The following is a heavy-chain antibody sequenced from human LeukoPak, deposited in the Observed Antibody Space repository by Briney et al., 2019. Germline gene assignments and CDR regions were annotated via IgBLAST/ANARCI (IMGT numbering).Heavy chain of an antibody. J-gene: IGHJ4*02. CDR3: ARGYYDTSGYYLAAY. CDR2: IYYSGST. D-gene: IGHD3-22*01. Sequence: SETLSLTCTVSGGSISGYYWSWIRQPPGKGLEWIGYIYYSGSTNYNPSLKSRVTLSVDTSKNQFSLKLTSVTAADTALYYCARGYYDTSGYYLAAYWGQGTLVTVSS. V-gene: IGHV4-59*01. CDR1: GGSISGYY.